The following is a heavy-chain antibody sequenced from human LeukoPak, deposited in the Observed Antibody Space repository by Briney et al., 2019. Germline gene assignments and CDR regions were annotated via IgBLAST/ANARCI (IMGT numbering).Heavy chain of an antibody. CDR1: GYTFTGYY. CDR2: INPNSGGT. D-gene: IGHD4-17*01. V-gene: IGHV1-2*02. Sequence: ASVKVSCKASGYTFTGYYMHWVRQAPGQGLEWMGWINPNSGGTNYAQKFQGRVTITTDESTSTAYMELSSLRSEDTAVYYCARGQYGDDTTSSFYYYYYCMDVWGKGTTVTVSS. CDR3: ARGQYGDDTTSSFYYYYYCMDV. J-gene: IGHJ6*03.